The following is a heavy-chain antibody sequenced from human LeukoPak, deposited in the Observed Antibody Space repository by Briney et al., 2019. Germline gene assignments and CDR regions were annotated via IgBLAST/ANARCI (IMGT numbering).Heavy chain of an antibody. V-gene: IGHV6-1*01. CDR1: RDTVSTNSAA. CDR3: TREQLNNFGP. CDR2: TYYRSKRYY. J-gene: IGHJ5*02. Sequence: SQSLSLTCAISRDTVSTNSAAWNWVRQSPSSGLEWLGRTYYRSKRYYDYAVSLKSRMTIYSDTSKNQVSLQLNTVTPEDTALDYCTREQLNNFGPWGQGTLVTVSS. D-gene: IGHD6-13*01.